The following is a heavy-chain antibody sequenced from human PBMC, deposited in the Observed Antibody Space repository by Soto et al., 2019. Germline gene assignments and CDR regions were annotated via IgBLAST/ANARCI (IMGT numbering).Heavy chain of an antibody. CDR1: GFTFSSYW. J-gene: IGHJ3*02. CDR3: ASHWSGFAFDI. D-gene: IGHD3-3*01. V-gene: IGHV3-7*01. CDR2: IKQDGSEK. Sequence: GESLKISCAASGFTFSSYWMSWVRQAPGKGLEWVANIKQDGSEKYYVDSVKGRFTISRDNAKNSLYLQMNSRRAEDTAVYYCASHWSGFAFDIWGQGTMVTVSS.